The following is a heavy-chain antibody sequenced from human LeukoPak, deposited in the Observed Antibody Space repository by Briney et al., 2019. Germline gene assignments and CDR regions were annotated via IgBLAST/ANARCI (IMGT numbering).Heavy chain of an antibody. J-gene: IGHJ1*01. D-gene: IGHD5-18*01. CDR2: IYANGGT. CDR1: GGSISVYY. CDR3: ARDFTRNSYAVAEFFHP. V-gene: IGHV4-4*07. Sequence: SETLSLTCTVSGGSISVYYWNWIRQSAGKGLEWIGRIYANGGTNYNPSLRSRVSVSVDTSKNQFSLKLTSVTAADTAIYYCARDFTRNSYAVAEFFHPWGQGTLVSVSS.